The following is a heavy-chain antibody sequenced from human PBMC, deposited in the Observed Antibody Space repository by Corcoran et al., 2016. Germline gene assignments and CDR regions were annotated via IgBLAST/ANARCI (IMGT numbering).Heavy chain of an antibody. V-gene: IGHV1-69*01. CDR2: IIPIFGTA. Sequence: QVQLVQSGAEVKKPGSSVKVSCKASGGTFSSYAISWVRQAPGQGLEWMGGIIPIFGTANYAQKFQGRVTITADESTSTAYMELSSLRSEDTAVYYCARGLRTVIVRPTSTYYYYGMDVWGQGTTVTVSS. CDR1: GGTFSSYA. CDR3: ARGLRTVIVRPTSTYYYYGMDV. D-gene: IGHD4-4*01. J-gene: IGHJ6*02.